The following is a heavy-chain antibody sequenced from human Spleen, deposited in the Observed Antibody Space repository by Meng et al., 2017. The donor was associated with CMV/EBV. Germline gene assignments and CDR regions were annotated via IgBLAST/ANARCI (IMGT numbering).Heavy chain of an antibody. V-gene: IGHV1-18*01. J-gene: IGHJ4*02. D-gene: IGHD3-10*01. CDR3: ARDRSYGSGTLDY. CDR1: GYTFTSYG. CDR2: ISAYNGNT. Sequence: ASVKVSCKASGYTFTSYGISWVRQAPGQGLEWMGWISAYNGNTNYAQKVQGRVTMTTNPSTGTAYMDLRSLRSDETAIYYCARDRSYGSGTLDYWGQGSLVTVSS.